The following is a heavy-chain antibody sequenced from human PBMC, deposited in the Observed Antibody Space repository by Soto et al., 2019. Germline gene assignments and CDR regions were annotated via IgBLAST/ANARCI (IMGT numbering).Heavy chain of an antibody. CDR2: IYSGGST. V-gene: IGHV3-53*01. CDR1: RVPFLSYE. J-gene: IGHJ4*02. CDR3: ATELGYCSGGSCHQIDY. D-gene: IGHD2-15*01. Sequence: WGSIRPSSAASRVPFLSYEVNWVLQTTGKGLEWVSVIYSGGSTYYADSVKGRFTISRDNSKNTLYLQMNSLRAEDTAVYYCATELGYCSGGSCHQIDYRGQGTLVTVSS.